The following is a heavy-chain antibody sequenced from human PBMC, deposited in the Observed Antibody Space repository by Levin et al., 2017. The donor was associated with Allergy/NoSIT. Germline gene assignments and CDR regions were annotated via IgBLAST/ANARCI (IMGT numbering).Heavy chain of an antibody. J-gene: IGHJ4*02. Sequence: GGSLRLSCAASGFTFSSYWMHWVRQAPRKGLVWVSRINSDGSSRSYADSVKGRFTISRDNAKNTVYLEMNSLRAEDTAVYYCAREHCSSTSCYSDDYYFDYWGQGTLVTVSS. CDR2: INSDGSSR. CDR1: GFTFSSYW. CDR3: AREHCSSTSCYSDDYYFDY. D-gene: IGHD2-2*02. V-gene: IGHV3-74*01.